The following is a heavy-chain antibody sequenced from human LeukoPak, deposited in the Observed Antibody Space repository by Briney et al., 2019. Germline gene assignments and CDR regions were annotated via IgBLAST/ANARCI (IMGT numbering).Heavy chain of an antibody. V-gene: IGHV1-2*02. J-gene: IGHJ6*03. CDR1: GYIFTSYD. Sequence: ASVKVSCKASGYIFTSYDINWVRQATGQGLEWMGWINPNTGGTNYAQKFQGRVTMTRDTSISTAYMELSRLRSDDTAVYYCARFYSGYGNYYYYMDVWGKGTTVTVSS. CDR2: INPNTGGT. CDR3: ARFYSGYGNYYYYMDV. D-gene: IGHD5-12*01.